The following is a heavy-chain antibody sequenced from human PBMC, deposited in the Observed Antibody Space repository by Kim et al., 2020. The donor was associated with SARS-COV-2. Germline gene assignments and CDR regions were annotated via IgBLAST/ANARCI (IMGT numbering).Heavy chain of an antibody. CDR3: ARMESPGIAAAGTPFDY. CDR1: GGSISSYY. Sequence: SETLSLTCTVSGGSISSYYWSWIRQPPGKGLEWIGYIYYSGSTNYNPSLKSRVTISVDTSKNQFSLKLSSVTAADTAVYYCARMESPGIAAAGTPFDYWGQGTLVTVSS. V-gene: IGHV4-59*01. J-gene: IGHJ4*02. D-gene: IGHD6-13*01. CDR2: IYYSGST.